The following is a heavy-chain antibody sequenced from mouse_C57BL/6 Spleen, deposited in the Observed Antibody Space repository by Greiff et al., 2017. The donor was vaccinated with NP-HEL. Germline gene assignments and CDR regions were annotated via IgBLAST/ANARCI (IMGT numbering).Heavy chain of an antibody. D-gene: IGHD2-3*01. CDR1: GFTFSSYT. CDR3: AGGDGYYFDY. Sequence: EVKVVESGGGLEKPGGSLKLSCAASGFTFSSYTMSWVRQTPEKRLEWVATISGGGGNTYYPDSVKGRFTISRDNAKNTLYLQMSSLRSEDTALYYCAGGDGYYFDYWGQGTTLTVSS. V-gene: IGHV5-9*01. CDR2: ISGGGGNT. J-gene: IGHJ2*01.